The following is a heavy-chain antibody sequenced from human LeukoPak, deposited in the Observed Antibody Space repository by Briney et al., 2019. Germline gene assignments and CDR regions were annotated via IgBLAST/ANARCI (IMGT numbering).Heavy chain of an antibody. D-gene: IGHD1-26*01. Sequence: GGSLRLSCAASGFTFDDYAMHWVRLAPGKGLEWVSGISWDGGGIDYAVSVKGRFIISRDNAKNSLYLQMNSLRPEDTALYYCAKGTGRYWTFFDYWGQGTLVIVSS. V-gene: IGHV3-9*01. CDR2: ISWDGGGI. J-gene: IGHJ4*02. CDR3: AKGTGRYWTFFDY. CDR1: GFTFDDYA.